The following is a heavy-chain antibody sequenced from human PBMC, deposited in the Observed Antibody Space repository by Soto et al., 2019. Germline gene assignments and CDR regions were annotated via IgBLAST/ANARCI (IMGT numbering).Heavy chain of an antibody. CDR2: ISWNGANT. J-gene: IGHJ6*02. CDR3: AKATVAGAAFDYYYGMDV. D-gene: IGHD6-19*01. CDR1: GFTFHEYA. Sequence: EVQLVESGGVVVQPGGSLRLSCATSGFTFHEYAMHWVRQAPGKGLEWVSLISWNGANTYHADSVKGRFTVSRDNSKNSLYLQMNHVRGEDTAVYYCAKATVAGAAFDYYYGMDVRGQGTTVTVSS. V-gene: IGHV3-43D*04.